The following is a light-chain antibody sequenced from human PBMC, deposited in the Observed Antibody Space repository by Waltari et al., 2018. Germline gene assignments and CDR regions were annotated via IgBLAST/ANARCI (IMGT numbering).Light chain of an antibody. J-gene: IGLJ2*01. Sequence: SSELTQDPAVSVALGQTVRITCQGDSLRSYYASWYQQKPGQAPVLFIYGKNNRPSGIQDRFSGSSSGNTASLTITGAQAEDEADYYCNSRDSSGNHLVFGGGTKLTVL. CDR2: GKN. CDR3: NSRDSSGNHLV. CDR1: SLRSYY. V-gene: IGLV3-19*01.